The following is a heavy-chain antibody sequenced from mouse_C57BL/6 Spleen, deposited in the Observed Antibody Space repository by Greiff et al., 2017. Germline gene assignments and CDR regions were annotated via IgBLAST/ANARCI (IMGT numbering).Heavy chain of an antibody. CDR2: IDPSDSET. CDR3: AREGAAQATFDY. CDR1: GYTFTSYW. D-gene: IGHD3-2*02. J-gene: IGHJ2*01. V-gene: IGHV1-52*01. Sequence: QVHVKQPGAELVRPGSSVKLSCKASGYTFTSYWMHWVKQRPIQGLEWIGNIDPSDSETHYNQKFKDKATLTVDKSSSTAYMQLSSLTSEDSAVYYCAREGAAQATFDYWGQGTTLTVSS.